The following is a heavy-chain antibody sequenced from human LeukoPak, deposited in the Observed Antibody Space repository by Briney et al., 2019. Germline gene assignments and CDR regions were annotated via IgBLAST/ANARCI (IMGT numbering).Heavy chain of an antibody. CDR1: GFTFSSYG. J-gene: IGHJ5*02. CDR3: AKEREMATITGGFA. D-gene: IGHD5-24*01. CDR2: IRYDETNK. Sequence: GGSLRLSCAASGFTFSSYGMHWVRQAPGKGLEWVAFIRYDETNKYYADSVKGRFTVSRDNSKNTLYLQMNSLRAEDTAVFYCAKEREMATITGGFAWGQGTLVTVSS. V-gene: IGHV3-30*02.